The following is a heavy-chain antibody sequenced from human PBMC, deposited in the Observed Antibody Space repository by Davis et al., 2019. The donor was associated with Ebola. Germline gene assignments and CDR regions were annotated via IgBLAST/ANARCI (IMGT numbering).Heavy chain of an antibody. J-gene: IGHJ6*02. CDR2: INSDGSST. CDR1: GFTFSSYG. V-gene: IGHV3-74*01. Sequence: GESLKISCAVSGFTFSSYGMSWVRQAPGKGLVWVSRINSDGSSTIYADSVKGRFTISRDNAKNTLYLQMNSLRAEDTAVFYCARAYHYGVDVWGQGTTVTVSS. CDR3: ARAYHYGVDV.